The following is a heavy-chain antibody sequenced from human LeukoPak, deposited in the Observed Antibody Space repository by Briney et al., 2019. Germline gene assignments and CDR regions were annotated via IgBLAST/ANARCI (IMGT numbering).Heavy chain of an antibody. Sequence: GASVTVSCKASGYTFTIYGISWVRQAPGQGLEWMGWISAYNGNTNYAQKLQGRVTMTTDTSTSTAFMELRSLRSDDTAVYYCARDGLTPNYYMDVWGKGTTVTVSS. V-gene: IGHV1-18*01. CDR3: ARDGLTPNYYMDV. D-gene: IGHD6-19*01. CDR1: GYTFTIYG. J-gene: IGHJ6*03. CDR2: ISAYNGNT.